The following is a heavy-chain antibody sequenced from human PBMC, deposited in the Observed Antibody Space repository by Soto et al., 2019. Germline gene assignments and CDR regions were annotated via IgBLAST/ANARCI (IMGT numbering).Heavy chain of an antibody. CDR1: GGSVSNSNYY. D-gene: IGHD2-8*01. CDR2: VYYRGRS. J-gene: IGHJ4*02. CDR3: VSQRTSVLTQAYFDY. Sequence: SETLSLTCTVSGGSVSNSNYYWGWIRQSPGKGLEWIGSVYYRGRSYSKLSVKSRVTISVDTSKNQFSLNLNSVTASDTAVYYCVSQRTSVLTQAYFDYWGPGALVTVSS. V-gene: IGHV4-39*01.